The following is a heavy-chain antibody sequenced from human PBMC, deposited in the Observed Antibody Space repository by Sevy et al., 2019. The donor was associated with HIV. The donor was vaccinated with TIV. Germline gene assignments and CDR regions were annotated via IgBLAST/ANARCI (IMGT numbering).Heavy chain of an antibody. CDR3: ARGFCSGGSCYPYYFDY. Sequence: GGSLRLSCAASAFTFSRYDMHWVRQAPGKGLEWVALIRYDGSNKYYADSVKGRFTISRDNSKNTLYLHMNSLRVEDTAVYYCARGFCSGGSCYPYYFDYWGQGTLVTVSS. CDR1: AFTFSRYD. J-gene: IGHJ4*02. D-gene: IGHD2-15*01. CDR2: IRYDGSNK. V-gene: IGHV3-33*01.